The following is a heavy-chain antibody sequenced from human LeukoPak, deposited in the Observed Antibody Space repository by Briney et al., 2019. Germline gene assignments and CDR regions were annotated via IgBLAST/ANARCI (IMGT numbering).Heavy chain of an antibody. CDR2: ISTYNGHT. CDR3: ASIAAAGTINYYYYMDV. CDR1: GYTFTTYG. J-gene: IGHJ6*03. Sequence: ASVKVSCKPSGYTFTTYGINWVRQAPGQGLEWMGWISTYNGHTNYSQKLQGRVTMTTDTSTSTAYMELRSLRSDDTAVYYCASIAAAGTINYYYYMDVWGKGTTVTVSS. D-gene: IGHD6-13*01. V-gene: IGHV1-18*01.